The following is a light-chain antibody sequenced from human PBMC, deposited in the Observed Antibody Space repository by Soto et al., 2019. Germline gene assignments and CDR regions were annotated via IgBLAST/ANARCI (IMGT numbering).Light chain of an antibody. CDR1: QSISSW. Sequence: DIQMTQSPSTLSASVGDRVTITCRASQSISSWLAWYQQKPGKAPKVLIFDASTLESGVPSRFSGRGSETEFTLTISSLQPDDFATYYCQQYNSYSPATFGQGTKVDIK. J-gene: IGKJ1*01. CDR3: QQYNSYSPAT. V-gene: IGKV1-5*01. CDR2: DAS.